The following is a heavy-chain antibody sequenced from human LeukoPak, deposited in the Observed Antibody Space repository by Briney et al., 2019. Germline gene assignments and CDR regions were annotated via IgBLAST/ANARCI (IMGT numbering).Heavy chain of an antibody. J-gene: IGHJ4*02. V-gene: IGHV1-2*02. CDR1: GYTFTGYY. Sequence: ASVKLSCKASGYTFTGYYMHWVRQAPGQGLEWMGWINPNSGGTNYAQKFQGRVTMTRDTSISTAYMELSRLRSDDTAVYYCARASYDFWSGYGGAPYRYWGQGTLVTVSS. CDR2: INPNSGGT. D-gene: IGHD3-3*01. CDR3: ARASYDFWSGYGGAPYRY.